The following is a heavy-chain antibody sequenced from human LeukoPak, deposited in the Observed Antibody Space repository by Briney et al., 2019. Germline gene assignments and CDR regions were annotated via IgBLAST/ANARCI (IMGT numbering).Heavy chain of an antibody. Sequence: PGGSLRLSCATSGFTFTNYPMHWVRQPPGKGLEPVAVITSDGSHDYYADSVKGRFTISRDNAKNSLYLQMNSLRAEDTAVYYCAELGITMIGGVWGKGTTVTISS. J-gene: IGHJ6*04. V-gene: IGHV3-30*04. CDR2: ITSDGSHD. CDR1: GFTFTNYP. D-gene: IGHD3-10*02. CDR3: AELGITMIGGV.